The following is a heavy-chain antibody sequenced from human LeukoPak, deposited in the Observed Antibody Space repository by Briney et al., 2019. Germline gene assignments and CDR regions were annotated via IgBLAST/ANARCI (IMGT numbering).Heavy chain of an antibody. CDR3: ARVPPSYSDSSKIYYYYYVDV. CDR2: ISSTGNT. D-gene: IGHD1-26*01. Sequence: SETLSLTCTVSGGSITNCCWGWIRQPAGRGRDWIGRISSTGNTAYSPSLQSRVTMSVDTSKNQFSLKLHSVTAADTAVYYCARVPPSYSDSSKIYYYYYVDVWGKGTPVTVSS. V-gene: IGHV4-4*07. J-gene: IGHJ6*03. CDR1: GGSITNCC.